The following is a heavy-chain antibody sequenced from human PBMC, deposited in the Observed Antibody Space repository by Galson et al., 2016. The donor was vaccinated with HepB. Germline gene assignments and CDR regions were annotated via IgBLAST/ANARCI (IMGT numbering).Heavy chain of an antibody. CDR3: ASRHMWGGHCSGGNCYSGWFDP. J-gene: IGHJ5*02. CDR1: GGSISSSYW. Sequence: SETLSLTCAVSGGSISSSYWWSWVRQPPGKGLEWIGEIYHRGTTNYNPSLKSRVTMSVDKSKNQVFLRLNSVTAADTAIYYCASRHMWGGHCSGGNCYSGWFDPWGQGTLVTVSS. D-gene: IGHD2-15*01. V-gene: IGHV4-4*02. CDR2: IYHRGTT.